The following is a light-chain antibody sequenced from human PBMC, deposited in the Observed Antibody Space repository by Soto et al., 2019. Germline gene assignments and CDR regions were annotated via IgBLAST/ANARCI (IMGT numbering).Light chain of an antibody. V-gene: IGLV2-11*01. CDR3: CSYAGSYGWV. CDR1: SSDVGGYNY. J-gene: IGLJ3*02. Sequence: QSALTQPRSVSGSPGQSVTISSTGTSSDVGGYNYVSWYQQHPGKAPKLMIYDVSKRPSGVPDRFSGSKSGNTASLTISGLQAEDEADYYCCSYAGSYGWVFGGGTKLTVL. CDR2: DVS.